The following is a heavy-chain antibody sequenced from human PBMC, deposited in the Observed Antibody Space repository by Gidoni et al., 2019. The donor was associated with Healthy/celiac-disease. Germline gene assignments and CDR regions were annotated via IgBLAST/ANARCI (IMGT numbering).Heavy chain of an antibody. Sequence: EVQLVESGGGLIQPGGSLRLSCAASGFTFSRNYIIWVRQAPGKGLEWVSVIYSGGSTYYADSVKGLFTISRDNSKNTLYLQMNSLRAEYTAVYYCAREGTYCTNGVCYDAFDIWGQGTMVTVSS. D-gene: IGHD2-8*01. J-gene: IGHJ3*02. V-gene: IGHV3-53*01. CDR1: GFTFSRNY. CDR3: AREGTYCTNGVCYDAFDI. CDR2: IYSGGST.